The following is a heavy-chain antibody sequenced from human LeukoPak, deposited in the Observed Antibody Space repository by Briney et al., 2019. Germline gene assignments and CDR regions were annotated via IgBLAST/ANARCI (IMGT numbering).Heavy chain of an antibody. CDR1: GFTVSSNY. CDR2: ISSSSSYI. Sequence: GGSLRLSCAASGFTVSSNYMGWVRQAPGKGLEWVSSISSSSSYIYYADSVKGRFTISRDNAKNSLYLQMNSLRAEDTAVYYCARVQQNGDYSYYYYGMDAWGQGTTVTVSS. CDR3: ARVQQNGDYSYYYYGMDA. J-gene: IGHJ6*02. V-gene: IGHV3-21*01. D-gene: IGHD4-17*01.